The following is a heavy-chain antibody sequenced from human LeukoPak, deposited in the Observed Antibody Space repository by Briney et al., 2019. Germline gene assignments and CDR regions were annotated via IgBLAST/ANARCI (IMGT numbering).Heavy chain of an antibody. V-gene: IGHV5-51*01. Sequence: GESLKISCQGFGYVFTRYLIGWLRQLPGKGLEWMGSTYPGDSDTKYNPSFRGQVTISADASMRTAYLQWNTPRASDSGMYFCASSGGYDRRDFPYYIDYWGQGTLVFVSS. CDR1: GYVFTRYL. CDR2: TYPGDSDT. CDR3: ASSGGYDRRDFPYYIDY. J-gene: IGHJ4*02. D-gene: IGHD2-15*01.